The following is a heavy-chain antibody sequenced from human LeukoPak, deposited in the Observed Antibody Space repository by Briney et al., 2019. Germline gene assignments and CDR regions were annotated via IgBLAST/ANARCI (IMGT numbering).Heavy chain of an antibody. J-gene: IGHJ4*02. Sequence: PGGSLRLSCAASGFTFRNSVMHWVRQVRGKGLVWVARIDTDGSTTHYADSVKRRFTISRDNAKNTLYLQMNSLRAEDTAVYYCVRDRDGYNYWGQVTLVTASS. CDR2: IDTDGSTT. CDR3: VRDRDGYNY. CDR1: GFTFRNSV. D-gene: IGHD5-24*01. V-gene: IGHV3-74*01.